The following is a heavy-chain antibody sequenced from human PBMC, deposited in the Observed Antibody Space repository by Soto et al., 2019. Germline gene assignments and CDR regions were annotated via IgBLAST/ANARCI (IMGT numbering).Heavy chain of an antibody. Sequence: SQTLSLPCAISGDSVSSNSFVCNFIRQSPSRGLEWLGRTYYRSNLYNDYAVSVKSRITINPDTPKNQFSLQLNSVTPEDTAVYYCAREGLERHFDYWGQGTLVTVSS. D-gene: IGHD1-1*01. V-gene: IGHV6-1*01. CDR2: TYYRSNLYN. J-gene: IGHJ4*02. CDR1: GDSVSSNSFV. CDR3: AREGLERHFDY.